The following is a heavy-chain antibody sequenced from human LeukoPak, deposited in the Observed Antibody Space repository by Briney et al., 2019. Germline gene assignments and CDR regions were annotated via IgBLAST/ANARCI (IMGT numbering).Heavy chain of an antibody. D-gene: IGHD6-6*01. V-gene: IGHV3-30-3*01. CDR2: ISYDGSNK. Sequence: GRSLRLSCAASGFTFSSYAMHWVRQAPGKGLEWVAVISYDGSNKYYADSVEGRFTISRDNSKNTLYLQMNSLRAEDTAVYYCARPYSSSYGFDYWGQGTLVTVSS. CDR3: ARPYSSSYGFDY. J-gene: IGHJ4*02. CDR1: GFTFSSYA.